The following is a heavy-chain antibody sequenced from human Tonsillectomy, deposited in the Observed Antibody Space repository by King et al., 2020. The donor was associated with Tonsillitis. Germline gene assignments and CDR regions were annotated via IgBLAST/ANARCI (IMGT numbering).Heavy chain of an antibody. V-gene: IGHV3-49*04. CDR3: TRDIYYYGSGRYFDY. J-gene: IGHJ4*02. D-gene: IGHD3-10*01. Sequence: VQLVESGGGLVQPGRSLRLSCTASGFTFGDYVMSWVRQAPGKGLEWVGFIRSKAYGGTTEYAASVKGRFTISRDDSKSIAYLQMNSLKTEDTAVYHCTRDIYYYGSGRYFDYWGQGTLVTVSS. CDR2: IRSKAYGGTT. CDR1: GFTFGDYV.